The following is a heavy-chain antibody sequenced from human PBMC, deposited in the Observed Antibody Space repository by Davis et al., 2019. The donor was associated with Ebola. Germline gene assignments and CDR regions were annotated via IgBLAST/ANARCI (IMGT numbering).Heavy chain of an antibody. D-gene: IGHD1-14*01. Sequence: MPSETLSLTCTVSGGSISSSSYYWGWIRQPPGKGLEWIGSIYYSGSTYYNPSLKSRVTISVDTSKNQFSLNLSSVTAADTAVYYCGRETVWPGEIDPWGQGTLVTVSS. V-gene: IGHV4-39*07. CDR3: GRETVWPGEIDP. CDR1: GGSISSSSYY. CDR2: IYYSGST. J-gene: IGHJ5*02.